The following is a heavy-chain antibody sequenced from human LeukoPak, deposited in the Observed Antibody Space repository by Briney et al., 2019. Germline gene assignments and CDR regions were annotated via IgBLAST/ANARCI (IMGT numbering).Heavy chain of an antibody. D-gene: IGHD6-13*01. Sequence: GGSLRLSCAASGFTVSSNYLSWVRQAPGKGLEWVSVIYSGGSTYYADSVKGRFTISRDNSKNTLYLQMNSLRAEDTAVYYCARGYSSSREDDYWGQGTLVTVSS. V-gene: IGHV3-66*01. CDR2: IYSGGST. CDR3: ARGYSSSREDDY. CDR1: GFTVSSNY. J-gene: IGHJ4*02.